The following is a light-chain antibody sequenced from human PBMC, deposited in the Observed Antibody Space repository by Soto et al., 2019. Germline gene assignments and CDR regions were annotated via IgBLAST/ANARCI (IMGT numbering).Light chain of an antibody. CDR1: SSDVGSYNL. CDR2: EGS. CDR3: CSYAGSSNVV. V-gene: IGLV2-23*01. Sequence: QSALTQPASVSGSPGQSITISCTGTSSDVGSYNLVSWYQQHPGKAPKLMIYEGSKRPSGVSNRFSGSKSGNTASLTISGLQAEDEADYYCCSYAGSSNVVFGGGTTLPVL. J-gene: IGLJ2*01.